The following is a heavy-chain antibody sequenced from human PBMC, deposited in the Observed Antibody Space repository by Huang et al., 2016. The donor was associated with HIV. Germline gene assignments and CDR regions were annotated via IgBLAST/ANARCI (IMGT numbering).Heavy chain of an antibody. CDR1: GLTFSSYA. V-gene: IGHV3-23*01. Sequence: EVQLLESGGGLVQPGGSLRLSCAASGLTFSSYAMSWVRQAPGKGLKWGSGRSGSGDKTYYEDSVKGLFTISRDNSKNTLYLQMNSLRAEDTALYYCVQVRGDTSGWFIGWGQGTLVTVSS. CDR2: RSGSGDKT. J-gene: IGHJ4*02. D-gene: IGHD6-19*01. CDR3: VQVRGDTSGWFIG.